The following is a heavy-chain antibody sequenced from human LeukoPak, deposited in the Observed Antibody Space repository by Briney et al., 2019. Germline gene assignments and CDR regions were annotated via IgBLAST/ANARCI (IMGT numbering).Heavy chain of an antibody. CDR1: GFTFSSYA. Sequence: GGSLRLSCAASGFTFSSYAMSWVRQAPGKGLEWVSAISGGGGITYYADSAKGRFTISRDNSKNTLYLQMNSLRAEDTAAYYCASDQTIYSGSRWGQGTLVTVSS. J-gene: IGHJ4*02. CDR3: ASDQTIYSGSR. D-gene: IGHD1-26*01. V-gene: IGHV3-23*01. CDR2: ISGGGGIT.